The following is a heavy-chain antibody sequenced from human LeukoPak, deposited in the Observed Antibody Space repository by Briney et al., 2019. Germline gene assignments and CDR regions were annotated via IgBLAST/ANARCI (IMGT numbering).Heavy chain of an antibody. CDR2: ISYIGST. CDR1: GGSINSHY. Sequence: PSETLSLTCTVSGGSINSHYWSWIRQPQGKGLEWIGYISYIGSTNYNPSLKSRVSISVDTSKNQFSLKLSSVTAADAAVYFCARDPTTVTKGLDIWGQGTMVTVSS. V-gene: IGHV4-59*11. D-gene: IGHD4-17*01. CDR3: ARDPTTVTKGLDI. J-gene: IGHJ3*02.